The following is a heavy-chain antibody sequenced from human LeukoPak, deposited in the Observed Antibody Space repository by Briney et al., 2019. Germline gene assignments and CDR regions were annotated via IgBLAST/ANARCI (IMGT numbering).Heavy chain of an antibody. Sequence: NTSETLSLTCTVSGGSISSFYWSWIRQPPGKALEWIGFIYYSGSTNYNPSLKSRVTMSVDTSKNQFSLKLSSVTAADTALYYCARGGRYFDYWGQGTLVTVSS. CDR2: IYYSGST. D-gene: IGHD3-16*01. J-gene: IGHJ4*02. CDR3: ARGGRYFDY. V-gene: IGHV4-59*01. CDR1: GGSISSFY.